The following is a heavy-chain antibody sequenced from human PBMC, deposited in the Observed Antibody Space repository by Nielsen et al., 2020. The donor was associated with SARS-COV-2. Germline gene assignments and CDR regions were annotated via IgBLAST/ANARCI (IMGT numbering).Heavy chain of an antibody. Sequence: VKVSCKASGYTSTNFHIHWVRQAPGQSLEWMGWIQVGSGNTKYSPKFQGRVTFTSDTSATTALMELSSLKSEDTAVYFCVIVTAALAFDPWGQGSLVTVSS. V-gene: IGHV1-3*01. CDR3: VIVTAALAFDP. CDR2: IQVGSGNT. J-gene: IGHJ5*02. CDR1: GYTSTNFH. D-gene: IGHD3-16*02.